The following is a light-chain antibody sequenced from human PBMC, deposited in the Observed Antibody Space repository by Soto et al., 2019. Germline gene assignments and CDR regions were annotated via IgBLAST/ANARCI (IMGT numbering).Light chain of an antibody. Sequence: DIVMTQSPLSLPVTPGEPASISCRSSQSLLHSNGYNYLDWYLQKPGQSPQLLIYLGSNRASGVTDRFSGSGSGTDFTLKISRVEAEDVWVYYCMQALQNLWTFGQGTKVEIK. CDR2: LGS. CDR1: QSLLHSNGYNY. CDR3: MQALQNLWT. V-gene: IGKV2-28*01. J-gene: IGKJ1*01.